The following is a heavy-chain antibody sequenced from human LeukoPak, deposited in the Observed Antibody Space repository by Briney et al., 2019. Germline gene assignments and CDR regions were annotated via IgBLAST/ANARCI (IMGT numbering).Heavy chain of an antibody. CDR1: GDSITNSY. J-gene: IGHJ5*01. CDR2: ISYSGNT. D-gene: IGHD4-17*01. Sequence: SETLSLTCTVSGDSITNSYWNWIRQPPGRGLEWIGRISYSGNTNYNPSLKSRVIISRDTSKNQFSLELTSVTAADTAAYYCAKRIIEARENGDSNWLDPWGQGILVTVSS. CDR3: AKRIIEARENGDSNWLDP. V-gene: IGHV4-59*08.